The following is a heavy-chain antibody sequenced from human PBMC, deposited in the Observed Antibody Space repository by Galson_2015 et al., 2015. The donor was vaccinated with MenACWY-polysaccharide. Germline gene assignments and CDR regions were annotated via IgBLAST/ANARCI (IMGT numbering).Heavy chain of an antibody. V-gene: IGHV1-2*02. CDR3: ARGRAFDY. Sequence: EWMGWINPNGGGTNYEQKYQARVTMTRDTSISTAYMELSNLKSDDTAVHYCARGRAFDYWGQGILVTVSS. J-gene: IGHJ4*02. CDR2: INPNGGGT. D-gene: IGHD3-10*01.